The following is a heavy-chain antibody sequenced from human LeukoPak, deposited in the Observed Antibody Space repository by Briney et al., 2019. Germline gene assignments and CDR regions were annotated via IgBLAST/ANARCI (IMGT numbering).Heavy chain of an antibody. CDR2: IIPIFGTA. CDR3: ARHCSSTSCYGRGGWFDP. CDR1: GGTFSSYA. J-gene: IGHJ5*02. V-gene: IGHV1-69*06. D-gene: IGHD2-2*01. Sequence: SVKVSCKASGGTFSSYAISWVRQAPGQGLEWMGGIIPIFGTANYAQKFQGRVTITADKSTSTAYMELSSLRSEDTAVYYCARHCSSTSCYGRGGWFDPWGQGTLVTVSS.